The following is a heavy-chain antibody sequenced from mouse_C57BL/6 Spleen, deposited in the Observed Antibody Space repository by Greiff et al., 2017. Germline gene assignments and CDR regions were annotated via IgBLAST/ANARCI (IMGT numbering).Heavy chain of an antibody. CDR2: FYPGSGSI. D-gene: IGHD2-3*01. V-gene: IGHV1-62-2*01. CDR1: GYTFTEYT. J-gene: IGHJ4*01. Sequence: VQLQHSGAELVKPGASVKLSCKASGYTFTEYTIHWVKQRSGQGLEWIGWFYPGSGSIKYNEKFKDKATLTADKSSSTVYMELSRLTSEDSAVYFCARHEEDDGYYGGYAMDYWGQGTSVTVSS. CDR3: ARHEEDDGYYGGYAMDY.